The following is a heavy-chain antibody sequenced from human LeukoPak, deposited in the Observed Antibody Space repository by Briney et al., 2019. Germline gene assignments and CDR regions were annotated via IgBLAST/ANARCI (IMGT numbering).Heavy chain of an antibody. CDR2: IYTSGST. Sequence: SETLSLTCTLSGASISNHYWSWTRQPAGKGLEWIWRIYTSGSTNYNPSLKSRVTISVDTSKNQFSLKLSSVTAADTAVYYCARDFVEAAAGTGWFDPWGQGTLVTVSS. CDR3: ARDFVEAAAGTGWFDP. J-gene: IGHJ5*02. CDR1: GASISNHY. D-gene: IGHD6-13*01. V-gene: IGHV4-4*07.